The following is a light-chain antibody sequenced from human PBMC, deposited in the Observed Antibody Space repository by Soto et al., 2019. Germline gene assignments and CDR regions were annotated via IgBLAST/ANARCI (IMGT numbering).Light chain of an antibody. Sequence: DIQMTQSPSSLSASVGDRVTITCRASQTITTYLNSYQQKPGRAPKLLIFAASSLQSGVPPRFSGSGSGTDFTLTVSSLQPEDFATYFCQQGYSTPLTFGGGTKVDIK. V-gene: IGKV1-39*01. CDR3: QQGYSTPLT. CDR2: AAS. J-gene: IGKJ4*01. CDR1: QTITTY.